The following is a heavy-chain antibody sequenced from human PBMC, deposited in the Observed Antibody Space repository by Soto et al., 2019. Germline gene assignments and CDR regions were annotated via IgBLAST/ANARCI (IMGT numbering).Heavy chain of an antibody. V-gene: IGHV4-38-2*02. D-gene: IGHD2-15*01. Sequence: SETLSLTCTVSGYSISSGYHWAWIRQPPGKGLEWLGSVHYSGNTYYNPSLKSRLTISVDKSKNQFSLNLSSVTAADTAVYYCARQDRVVAEGRWFDPWGPGTMLTVYS. CDR3: ARQDRVVAEGRWFDP. J-gene: IGHJ5*02. CDR1: GYSISSGYH. CDR2: VHYSGNT.